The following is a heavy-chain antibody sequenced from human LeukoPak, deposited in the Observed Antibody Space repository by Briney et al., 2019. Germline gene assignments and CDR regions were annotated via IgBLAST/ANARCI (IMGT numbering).Heavy chain of an antibody. CDR3: ARDLGGSYFNWFDP. D-gene: IGHD1-26*01. V-gene: IGHV4-59*01. Sequence: SETLSLTCTVSGGSISSDYWSWIRQPPGKGLEWIGYIYYSGSTNYNPSLKSRVTISVDTSKNQFSLKLGSVTAADTAVYYCARDLGGSYFNWFDPWGQGTLVTVSS. CDR2: IYYSGST. CDR1: GGSISSDY. J-gene: IGHJ5*02.